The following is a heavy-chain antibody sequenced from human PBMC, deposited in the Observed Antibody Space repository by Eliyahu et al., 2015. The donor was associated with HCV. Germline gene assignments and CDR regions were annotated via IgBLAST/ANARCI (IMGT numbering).Heavy chain of an antibody. CDR2: ISGSGGST. J-gene: IGHJ4*02. CDR3: AKSVEGGPPRN. V-gene: IGHV3-23*01. D-gene: IGHD2-15*01. Sequence: EVQLLESGGGLVQPGGSLXXSCAASGFTFSSXAMSWVRQXPGKGLEWVSAISGSGGSTYYADSVKGRFTISRDNSKNTLYLQMNSLRAEDTAVYYCAKSVEGGPPRNWGQGTLVTVSS. CDR1: GFTFSSXA.